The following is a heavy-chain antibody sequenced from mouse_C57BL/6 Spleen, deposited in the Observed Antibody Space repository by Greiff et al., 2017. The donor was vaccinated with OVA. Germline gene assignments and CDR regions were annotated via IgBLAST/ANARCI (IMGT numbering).Heavy chain of an antibody. CDR1: GYAFSSSW. D-gene: IGHD4-1*02. CDR3: ARPQLGRGYFDY. CDR2: IYPGDGDT. Sequence: VQLQQSGPELVKPGASVKISCKASGYAFSSSWMNWVKQRPGKGLEWIGRIYPGDGDTNYNGKFKGKATLTADKSSSTAYMQLSSLTSEDSAVYFCARPQLGRGYFDYWGQGTTLTVSS. V-gene: IGHV1-82*01. J-gene: IGHJ2*01.